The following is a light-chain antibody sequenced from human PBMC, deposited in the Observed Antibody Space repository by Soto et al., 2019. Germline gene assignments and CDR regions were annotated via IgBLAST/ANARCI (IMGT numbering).Light chain of an antibody. CDR2: AAS. J-gene: IGKJ2*01. CDR3: QQSYIAPYT. Sequence: DIQMTQSPSSLSASVGDRVTITCRASQSINNYLNWYQQKPGKAPKLLIYAASRQSGVPSRFSGGGSGTDFTLTISGLQPEDFATYYCQQSYIAPYTFGQGTYLEIK. V-gene: IGKV1-39*01. CDR1: QSINNY.